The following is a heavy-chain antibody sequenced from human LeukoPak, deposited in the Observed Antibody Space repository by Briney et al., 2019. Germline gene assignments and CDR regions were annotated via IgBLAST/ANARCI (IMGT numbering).Heavy chain of an antibody. D-gene: IGHD3-10*01. CDR3: ARDSGITLLRGVIDY. CDR1: GFTFSNYG. J-gene: IGHJ4*02. V-gene: IGHV3-23*01. Sequence: GGSLRLSCAASGFTFSNYGMSWVRQAPGKGLEWVSAISNSGGRTYYADSVKGRFTISRDNAKNSLYLQINSLRAEDTALYYCARDSGITLLRGVIDYWGQGTLVTVSS. CDR2: ISNSGGRT.